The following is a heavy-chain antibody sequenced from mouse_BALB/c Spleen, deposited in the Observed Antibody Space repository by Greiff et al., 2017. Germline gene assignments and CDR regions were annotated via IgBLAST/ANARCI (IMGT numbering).Heavy chain of an antibody. Sequence: EVKLVESGGGLVKPGGSLKLSCAASGFTFSDYYMYWVRQTPEKRLEWVATISDGGSYTYYPDSVKGRFTISRDNAKNNLYLQMSSLKSEDTAMYYCAREDGGNPIAYWGQGTLVTVSA. D-gene: IGHD2-1*01. J-gene: IGHJ3*01. V-gene: IGHV5-4*02. CDR3: AREDGGNPIAY. CDR2: ISDGGSYT. CDR1: GFTFSDYY.